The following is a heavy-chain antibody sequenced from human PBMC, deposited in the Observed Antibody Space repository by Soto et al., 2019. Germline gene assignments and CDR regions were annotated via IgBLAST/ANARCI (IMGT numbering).Heavy chain of an antibody. D-gene: IGHD6-19*01. Sequence: EVQLVESGGGLVQPGGSLRLSCAASGFTFSSYTMNWVRQAPGKGLEWVSYISSSGSSIYYADSMKGRLSISRDNARNSLYLQLNSLRAEDTAVYYCAREGYTSDWDNWYFDLWGRDTPVTVSS. CDR3: AREGYTSDWDNWYFDL. V-gene: IGHV3-48*01. CDR2: ISSSGSSI. J-gene: IGHJ2*01. CDR1: GFTFSSYT.